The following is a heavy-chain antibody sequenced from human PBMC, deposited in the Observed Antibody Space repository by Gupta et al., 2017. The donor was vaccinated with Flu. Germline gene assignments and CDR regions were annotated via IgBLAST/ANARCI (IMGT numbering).Heavy chain of an antibody. J-gene: IGHJ4*02. CDR1: RFICSRPR. Sequence: EERLVEAGGGLVQRGGALRLHWAASRFICSRPRLTWVRQAPGKGLEWVANIREDGSVKNYVDSVKGRFTISRDNAKNSLYLQMNSLRVEDTAVYYCARDNGYNQFDYWGQGTLVTVSS. D-gene: IGHD5-24*01. CDR3: ARDNGYNQFDY. CDR2: IREDGSVK. V-gene: IGHV3-7*01.